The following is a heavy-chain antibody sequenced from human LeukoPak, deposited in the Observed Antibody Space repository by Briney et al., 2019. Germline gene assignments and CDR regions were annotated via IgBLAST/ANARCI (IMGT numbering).Heavy chain of an antibody. V-gene: IGHV1-18*01. CDR3: AAPNLAAAGTPFDY. CDR2: ISAYNGNT. CDR1: GYTFTSYG. D-gene: IGHD6-13*01. J-gene: IGHJ4*02. Sequence: ASVKVSCKASGYTFTSYGISWVRQAPGQGLEWMGWISAYNGNTNYAQKLQGRVTMTTDTSTTTAYMELRSLRSDDTAVYYCAAPNLAAAGTPFDYWGQGTLVTVSS.